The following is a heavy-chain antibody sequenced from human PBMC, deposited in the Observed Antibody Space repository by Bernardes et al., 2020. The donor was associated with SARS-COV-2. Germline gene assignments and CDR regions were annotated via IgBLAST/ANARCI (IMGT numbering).Heavy chain of an antibody. CDR1: GFTFSSYS. V-gene: IGHV3-48*04. J-gene: IGHJ6*02. CDR2: ISSSSSTI. D-gene: IGHD4-17*01. Sequence: GGSLRLSCAASGFTFSSYSMNWVRQAPGKGLEWVSYISSSSSTIYYADSVKGRFTISRDNAKNSLYLQMNSLRAEDTAVYYCARALIRFGTTVTYGMDVWGQGTTVTVSS. CDR3: ARALIRFGTTVTYGMDV.